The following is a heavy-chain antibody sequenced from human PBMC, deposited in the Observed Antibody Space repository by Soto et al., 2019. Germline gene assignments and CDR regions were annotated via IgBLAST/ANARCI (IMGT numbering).Heavy chain of an antibody. CDR2: IYYSKST. CDR1: GGSISSGGYY. J-gene: IGHJ5*02. V-gene: IGHV4-31*03. Sequence: SENPSLTCTVSGGSISSGGYYWSWIRQHPGKGLEWIGYIYYSKSTYYNPSLKSRVTISLDTSKNQFSLKLTSVTAADTAVYYCARSVFPWGQGTLVTVSS. CDR3: ARSVFP.